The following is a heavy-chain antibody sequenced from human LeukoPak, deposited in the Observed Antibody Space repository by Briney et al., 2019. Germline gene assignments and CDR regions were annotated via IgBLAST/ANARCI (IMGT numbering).Heavy chain of an antibody. CDR3: AKDLEVAAGRGGY. CDR1: GFTFSSYG. Sequence: GGSLRLSCAASGFTFSSYGIHWVRQAPGKGLEWVAFIRYDGSNKYYVDSVKGRFTVSRDNSKNTLYLQMNSLRTEDTAVYYCAKDLEVAAGRGGYWGQGTLVTVSS. J-gene: IGHJ4*02. CDR2: IRYDGSNK. D-gene: IGHD6-13*01. V-gene: IGHV3-30*02.